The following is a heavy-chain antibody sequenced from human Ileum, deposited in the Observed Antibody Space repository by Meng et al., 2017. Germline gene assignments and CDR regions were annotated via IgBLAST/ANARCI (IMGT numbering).Heavy chain of an antibody. D-gene: IGHD1-14*01. V-gene: IGHV4-4*02. CDR2: IFQSGST. CDR1: GVSICIAIW. CDR3: AKAAAYNLDI. J-gene: IGHJ4*02. Sequence: VPSRVRGPGLFKPSWTVPLTCSVSGVSICIAIWVCWVRQPPGKGLEWIGEIFQSGSTNYNPSLKSRVSISVDKSKNHLSLSLSSVTAADTAVYYCAKAAAYNLDIWGQGALVTVSS.